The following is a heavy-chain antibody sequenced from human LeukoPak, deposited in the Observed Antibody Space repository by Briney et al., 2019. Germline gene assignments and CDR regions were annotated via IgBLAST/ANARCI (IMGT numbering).Heavy chain of an antibody. D-gene: IGHD2-15*01. CDR1: GYTFTSYA. J-gene: IGHJ4*02. V-gene: IGHV7-4-1*02. Sequence: ASVKVSCKASGYTFTSYAMNWVRQAPGQGLEWMGWINTNTGNPTYAQGFTGRFVFSLGTSVSTAYLQMSSLKAEDTAVYYCARMYCSGGSCYGDDYWGQGTLVTVSS. CDR3: ARMYCSGGSCYGDDY. CDR2: INTNTGNP.